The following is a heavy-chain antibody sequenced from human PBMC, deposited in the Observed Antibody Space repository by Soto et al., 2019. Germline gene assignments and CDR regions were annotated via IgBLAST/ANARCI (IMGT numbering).Heavy chain of an antibody. Sequence: GGSLRLSCAASGFTFSSYGMHWVRQAPGKGLEWVAVISYDGSNKYYADSVKGRFTISRDNSKNTLYLQMNSLRAEDTAVYYCAKAVNSVRYYDILTGYFDYWGQGTLVTVSS. J-gene: IGHJ4*02. D-gene: IGHD3-9*01. CDR2: ISYDGSNK. CDR1: GFTFSSYG. V-gene: IGHV3-30*18. CDR3: AKAVNSVRYYDILTGYFDY.